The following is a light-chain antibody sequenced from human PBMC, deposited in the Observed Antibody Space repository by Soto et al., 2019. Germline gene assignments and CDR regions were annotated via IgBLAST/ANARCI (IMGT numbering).Light chain of an antibody. J-gene: IGLJ1*01. CDR3: TSYAGSNNRYV. V-gene: IGLV2-8*01. CDR1: SSDVGGYNF. Sequence: QSALTQPPSASGSPGQSVTISCTGTSSDVGGYNFVSWYQQQPGKAPKLIIYEINKRPSGVPDRFSGSKSGNTASLTVSGLQAEDEADYYCTSYAGSNNRYVFGTGTKLIVL. CDR2: EIN.